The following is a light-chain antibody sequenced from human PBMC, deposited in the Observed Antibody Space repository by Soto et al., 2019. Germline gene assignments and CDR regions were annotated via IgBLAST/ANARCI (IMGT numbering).Light chain of an antibody. Sequence: DIQMTQSPSSLSASVGDRVTITCRASQGISNYLAWYQQRPGKAPKLLIYAASTLQPGVPSRFSGSGSGTDFTLNIYSLQPEDIATYYCQRYNNGRTFGQGTKVEI. CDR3: QRYNNGRT. CDR2: AAS. V-gene: IGKV1-27*01. CDR1: QGISNY. J-gene: IGKJ1*01.